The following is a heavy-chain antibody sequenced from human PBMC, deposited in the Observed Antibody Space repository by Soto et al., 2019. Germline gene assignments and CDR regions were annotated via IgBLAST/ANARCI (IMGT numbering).Heavy chain of an antibody. J-gene: IGHJ5*02. V-gene: IGHV4-59*01. CDR1: GGSISSYY. Sequence: SETLSLTCTVSGGSISSYYWSWIRQPPGKGLEWIGFIYYNGITNYNPSLKSRVTISVDTSKNQFSLKLSSVTAADTAVYYCARAYYDFWSGYWRWFDPWGQGTLVTVS. CDR3: ARAYYDFWSGYWRWFDP. D-gene: IGHD3-3*01. CDR2: IYYNGIT.